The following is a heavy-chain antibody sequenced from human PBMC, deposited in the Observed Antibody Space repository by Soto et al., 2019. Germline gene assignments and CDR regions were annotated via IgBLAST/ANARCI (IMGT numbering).Heavy chain of an antibody. V-gene: IGHV3-74*01. CDR1: GFTFRRYW. Sequence: GGSLRLSCAASGFTFRRYWMSWVRQAPGKGLVWVSRINVDGSDIDYADSVKGRFTFSRDNAKNTLYLQMNSLRAEDTAVYYCVREEYGGSYYFDHWGQGSQVTGSS. J-gene: IGHJ4*02. CDR3: VREEYGGSYYFDH. D-gene: IGHD3-16*01. CDR2: INVDGSDI.